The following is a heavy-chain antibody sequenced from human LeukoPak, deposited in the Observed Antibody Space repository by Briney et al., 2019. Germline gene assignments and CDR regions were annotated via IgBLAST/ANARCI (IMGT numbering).Heavy chain of an antibody. D-gene: IGHD3-10*01. Sequence: ASVKVSCKASGYTFSSYGISWVRQAPGQGLEWMGWISAYNGNTDYAQNLRGRLIMTTDTSTSTAYMELRSLRFDDSAVYFCARDSVDGSGTYYDDSPDYWGQGTLVTVSS. V-gene: IGHV1-18*01. CDR1: GYTFSSYG. CDR2: ISAYNGNT. J-gene: IGHJ4*02. CDR3: ARDSVDGSGTYYDDSPDY.